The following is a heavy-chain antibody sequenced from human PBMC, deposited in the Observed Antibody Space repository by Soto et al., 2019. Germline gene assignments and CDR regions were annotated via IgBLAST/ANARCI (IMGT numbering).Heavy chain of an antibody. CDR3: ATERQGPRRYCSGGSCYGMDV. CDR1: GGSISSGDYY. V-gene: IGHV4-31*03. CDR2: IYYSGST. D-gene: IGHD2-15*01. Sequence: SETLSLTCTVSGGSISSGDYYWSWIRQPPGKGLEWIGYIYYSGSTYYNPSLKSRVTISVDTSKNQFSLKLSSVTAADTAVYYCATERQGPRRYCSGGSCYGMDVWGQGTTVTVSS. J-gene: IGHJ6*01.